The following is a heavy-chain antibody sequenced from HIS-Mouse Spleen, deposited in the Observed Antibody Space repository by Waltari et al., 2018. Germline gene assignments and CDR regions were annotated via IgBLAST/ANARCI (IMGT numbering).Heavy chain of an antibody. CDR2: IYYSGST. D-gene: IGHD6-13*01. J-gene: IGHJ2*01. V-gene: IGHV4-39*07. Sequence: QLQLQESGPGLVTPSETLSLTCTVPGGSLSSRRYYWGWIRQPPGKGLEWIGSIYYSGSTYDNPSLKSRVTISVDTSKNQFSLKLSSVTAADTAVYYCAREIPYSSSWYDWYFDLWGRGTLVTVSS. CDR3: AREIPYSSSWYDWYFDL. CDR1: GGSLSSRRYY.